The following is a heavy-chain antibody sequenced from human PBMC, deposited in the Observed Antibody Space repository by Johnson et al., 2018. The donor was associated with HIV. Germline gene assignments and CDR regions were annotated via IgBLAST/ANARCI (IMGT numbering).Heavy chain of an antibody. CDR1: GFTFSSYA. D-gene: IGHD1-7*01. V-gene: IGHV3-30*04. CDR3: AREDQNWNYDHAFDI. CDR2: ISYDGSNK. Sequence: QVQLVESGGGVVQPGRSLRLSCSASGFTFSSYAMHWVRQAPGTGLEWVAVISYDGSNKYYADSVKCRFTISRDTSKNTLYLQMNSLRAEDTAVYYCAREDQNWNYDHAFDIWGQGTMVTVSS. J-gene: IGHJ3*02.